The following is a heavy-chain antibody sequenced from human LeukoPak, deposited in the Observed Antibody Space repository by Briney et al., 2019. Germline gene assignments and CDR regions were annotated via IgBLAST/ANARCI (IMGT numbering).Heavy chain of an antibody. V-gene: IGHV4-61*01. J-gene: IGHJ4*02. CDR2: IYCSGST. CDR3: ARDSGDPGSYLDY. CDR1: GGSISSSNYY. D-gene: IGHD2-21*02. Sequence: PSETLSLTCTVSGGSISSSNYYWSWIRQPPGKGLEWIGYIYCSGSTNYNPSLKSRVTISVDTSKNQFSLKLSSVTAADTAVYYCARDSGDPGSYLDYWGQGTLVTVSS.